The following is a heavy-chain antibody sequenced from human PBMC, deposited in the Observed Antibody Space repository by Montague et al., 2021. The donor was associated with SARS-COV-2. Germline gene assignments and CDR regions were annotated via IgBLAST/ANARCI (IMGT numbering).Heavy chain of an antibody. CDR1: GFTFSSYW. Sequence: SLRLSCAASGFTFSSYWMSWVRQTPGKGLEWVANIKPDGGEKHYVDSVKGRFTISRDNAKNSLNLQTDSLRAEDTALYYCARDSRIVGATGSMDVWGQGTTVIVSS. CDR2: IKPDGGEK. J-gene: IGHJ6*02. D-gene: IGHD1-26*01. V-gene: IGHV3-7*03. CDR3: ARDSRIVGATGSMDV.